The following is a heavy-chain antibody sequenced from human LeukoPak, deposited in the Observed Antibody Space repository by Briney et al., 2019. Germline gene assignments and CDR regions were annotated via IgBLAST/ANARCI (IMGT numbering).Heavy chain of an antibody. CDR1: TFNFGFYV. Sequence: PGGSLRLSCEASTFNFGFYVMTWARQAPGKGLEWVSGISGGGLSTYYTDSVKGRFTISRENSKNTLYLEMTRLRTEDTAVCFCGRGGSTRAQAFDVWGQGTMVTVSS. V-gene: IGHV3-23*01. CDR3: GRGGSTRAQAFDV. CDR2: ISGGGLST. D-gene: IGHD2-15*01. J-gene: IGHJ3*01.